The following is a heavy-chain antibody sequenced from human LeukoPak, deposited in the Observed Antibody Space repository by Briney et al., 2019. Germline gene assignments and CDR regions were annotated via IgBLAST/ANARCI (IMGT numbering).Heavy chain of an antibody. CDR1: GFTFSSYA. CDR2: ISGSGGST. V-gene: IGHV3-23*01. CDR3: ARSPSLWGSGDY. J-gene: IGHJ4*02. Sequence: GGSLRLSCAASGFTFSSYAMSWVRQAPGKGLEWVSAISGSGGSTYYADSVKGRLTISRDNSKNTLYLQMSSLRAEDTAVYYCARSPSLWGSGDYWGQGTLVTVSS. D-gene: IGHD2-21*01.